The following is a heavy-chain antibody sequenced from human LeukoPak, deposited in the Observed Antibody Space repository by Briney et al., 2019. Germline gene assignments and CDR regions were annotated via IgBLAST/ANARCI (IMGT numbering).Heavy chain of an antibody. Sequence: ASVKVSCKASGYTFTSYGISWVRHAPGQGLEWMGWISAYNGNTNYAQKLQGRVTMTTDTSTSTAYMELRSLRSDDTAVYYCARVRIVVGINPLLYFDYWGQGTLVTVSS. D-gene: IGHD3-22*01. CDR3: ARVRIVVGINPLLYFDY. V-gene: IGHV1-18*01. J-gene: IGHJ4*02. CDR2: ISAYNGNT. CDR1: GYTFTSYG.